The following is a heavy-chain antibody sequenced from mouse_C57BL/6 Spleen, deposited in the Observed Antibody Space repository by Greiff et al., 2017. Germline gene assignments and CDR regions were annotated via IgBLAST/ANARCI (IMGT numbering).Heavy chain of an antibody. CDR3: ARRYYGSRLDY. V-gene: IGHV1-69*01. J-gene: IGHJ2*01. Sequence: VQLQQPGAELVMPGASVKLSCKASGYTFTSYWMHWVKQRPGQGLEWIGEIDPSDSYTNYNQKFKGKSTLTVDKSSSTAYMQLSSLTSEDSAVYYCARRYYGSRLDYWGQGTTLTVSS. D-gene: IGHD1-1*01. CDR1: GYTFTSYW. CDR2: IDPSDSYT.